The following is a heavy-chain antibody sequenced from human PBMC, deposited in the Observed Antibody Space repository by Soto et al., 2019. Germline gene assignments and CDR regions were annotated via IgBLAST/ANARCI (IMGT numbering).Heavy chain of an antibody. V-gene: IGHV5-51*01. Sequence: GESLKISCRGSGYDFLRYWIGWVRQMPGKGLEWVAIIYPGDSITKYDSKTRYSPSFQGQVTISVDRSISTAYLQWSSLKASDTAIYYCARPGREPYDSDDYYSYFDYWGQGTPVTGSS. J-gene: IGHJ4*02. CDR3: ARPGREPYDSDDYYSYFDY. CDR1: GYDFLRYW. D-gene: IGHD3-22*01. CDR2: IYPGDSIT.